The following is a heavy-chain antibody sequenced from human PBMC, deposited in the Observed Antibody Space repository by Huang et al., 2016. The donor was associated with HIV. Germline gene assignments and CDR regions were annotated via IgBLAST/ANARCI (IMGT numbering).Heavy chain of an antibody. D-gene: IGHD2-2*01. CDR1: GDSLSGFF. CDR2: ITQSGRT. J-gene: IGHJ5*02. V-gene: IGHV4-34*01. Sequence: QVRLDQWGAGLLKPSETLTPSCAVYGDSLSGFFWSWIRQSPGKGLEWIGEITQSGRTNYNPSLKSRVTSAIDTSKKQFSLKLKSVTADDTSTYYCARGRGTSWSFFDTWGQGSFVTVSS. CDR3: ARGRGTSWSFFDT.